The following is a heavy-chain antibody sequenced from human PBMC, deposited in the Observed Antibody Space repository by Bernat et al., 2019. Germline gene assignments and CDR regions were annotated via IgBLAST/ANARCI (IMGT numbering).Heavy chain of an antibody. CDR2: IDPSDSYT. CDR3: ASSWIRLDGWYYYYGMDV. D-gene: IGHD5-18*01. CDR1: GYSFTSYW. V-gene: IGHV5-10-1*03. Sequence: EVQLVQSGAEVKKPGESLRISCKGSGYSFTSYWISWVRQMPGKGLEWMGRIDPSDSYTNYSPSFQGHVTISADKSISTAYLQWSSLKASDTAMYYCASSWIRLDGWYYYYGMDVWGQGTTVTVSS. J-gene: IGHJ6*02.